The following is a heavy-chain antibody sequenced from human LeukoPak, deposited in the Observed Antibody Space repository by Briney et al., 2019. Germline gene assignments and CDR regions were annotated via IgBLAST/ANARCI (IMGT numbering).Heavy chain of an antibody. J-gene: IGHJ6*02. CDR1: GFTFSSYS. CDR2: ISSSSSYI. Sequence: GGSLRLSCAASGFTFSSYSMNWVRQAPGKGLEWVSSISSSSSYIYYADSVKGRFTISRDDAKNSLYLQMNSLRAEDTAVYYCARDLRGYSYGTAYYYGMDVWGQGTTVTVSS. CDR3: ARDLRGYSYGTAYYYGMDV. V-gene: IGHV3-21*01. D-gene: IGHD5-18*01.